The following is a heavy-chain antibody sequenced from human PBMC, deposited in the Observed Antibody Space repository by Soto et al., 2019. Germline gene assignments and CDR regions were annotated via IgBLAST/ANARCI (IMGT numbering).Heavy chain of an antibody. D-gene: IGHD2-8*01. J-gene: IGHJ6*02. CDR3: ARGDSTDCSNGVCFFFYNHDMDV. V-gene: IGHV1-2*04. Sequence: XSVKVSKKASGYSFTDYHIHWVRQAPGQGLEWLGRINPKSGGTSTAQKFQGWVTMTTDTSISTASMELTRLTSDDTAIYYCARGDSTDCSNGVCFFFYNHDMDVWGQGTTVTVS. CDR1: GYSFTDYH. CDR2: INPKSGGT.